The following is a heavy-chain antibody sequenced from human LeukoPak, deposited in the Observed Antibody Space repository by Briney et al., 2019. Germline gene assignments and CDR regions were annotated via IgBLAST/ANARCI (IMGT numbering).Heavy chain of an antibody. J-gene: IGHJ4*02. V-gene: IGHV3-48*01. D-gene: IGHD3-10*01. CDR1: GFTFSSYS. CDR3: AKRPTYGSGSYSYYFDY. Sequence: GGSLRLSCAASGFTFSSYSMYWVRQAPGKGLEWVSYISSSCSTIYYADSVKGRFTISRDNSKNTLYLQMNSLRAEDTAVYYCAKRPTYGSGSYSYYFDYWGQGTLVTVSS. CDR2: ISSSCSTI.